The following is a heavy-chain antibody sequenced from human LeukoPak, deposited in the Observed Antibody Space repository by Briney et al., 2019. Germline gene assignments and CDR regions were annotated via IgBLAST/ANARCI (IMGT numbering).Heavy chain of an antibody. CDR1: GFTFSSYA. CDR2: ISYDGSNK. V-gene: IGHV3-30-3*01. J-gene: IGHJ6*02. D-gene: IGHD1-26*01. CDR3: ARDKVVGATDDYYYYGMDV. Sequence: PGRSLRLSCAASGFTFSSYAMHWVRQAPGKGLEWVAVISYDGSNKYYADSVKGRFTISRDNAKNSLYLQMNSLRAEDTAVYYCARDKVVGATDDYYYYGMDVWGQGTTVTVSS.